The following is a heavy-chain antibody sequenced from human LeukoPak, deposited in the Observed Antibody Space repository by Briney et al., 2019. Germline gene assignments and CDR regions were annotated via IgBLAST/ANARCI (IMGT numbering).Heavy chain of an antibody. V-gene: IGHV1-8*03. CDR2: MNPNSGNT. D-gene: IGHD6-19*01. J-gene: IGHJ4*01. Sequence: GASVKVSCKASGYTFTSYDINWVRQATGQGLEWMGWMNPNSGNTGYAQKFQGRVTITRNTSISTAYMELSSLRSEDTAVYYCARGRWGIAVAAYDYWGHGTLVTVSS. CDR3: ARGRWGIAVAAYDY. CDR1: GYTFTSYD.